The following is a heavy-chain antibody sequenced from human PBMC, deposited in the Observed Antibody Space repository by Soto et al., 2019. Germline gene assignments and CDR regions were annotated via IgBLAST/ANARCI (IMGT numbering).Heavy chain of an antibody. Sequence: GHPSETLSLTCTVSGGSISISSYYLGWIRQPPGKGLXGIGSIYYSGSTYYNPSLKSRVTISVDTSKNQFSLKLSSVTAADTAVYYCARVLRRITIFGVVSSPAHLDYWGQGTLVTLS. V-gene: IGHV4-39*01. CDR3: ARVLRRITIFGVVSSPAHLDY. CDR1: GGSISISSYY. D-gene: IGHD3-3*01. CDR2: IYYSGST. J-gene: IGHJ4*02.